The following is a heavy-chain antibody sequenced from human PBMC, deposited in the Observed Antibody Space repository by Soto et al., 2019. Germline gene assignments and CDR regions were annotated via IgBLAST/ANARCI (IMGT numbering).Heavy chain of an antibody. CDR1: GFTFSDHY. Sequence: QVHLVESGGGLVKPGGSLRISCAASGFTFSDHYMTWIRQAPGKGLESVAYISGSGNSVNYAVSVKGRFTISRDNAKNSLYLQMNSLRADDTAVYYCSREPRLMDVWGQGTTATVSS. D-gene: IGHD3-22*01. V-gene: IGHV3-11*01. J-gene: IGHJ6*02. CDR2: ISGSGNSV. CDR3: SREPRLMDV.